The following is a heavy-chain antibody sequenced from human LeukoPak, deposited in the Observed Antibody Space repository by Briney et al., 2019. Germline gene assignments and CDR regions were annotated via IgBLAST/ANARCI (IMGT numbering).Heavy chain of an antibody. D-gene: IGHD6-13*01. CDR1: GFTFDDYA. Sequence: LPGGSLRLSCAASGFTFDDYAMHWVRHAPGKGLEWVSGISWNSGSIGYADSVKGRFTISRDNAKNSLYLQVNSLRAEDTALYYCAKDIRALTAAGTGKGFDYWGQGTLVTVSS. CDR2: ISWNSGSI. CDR3: AKDIRALTAAGTGKGFDY. J-gene: IGHJ4*02. V-gene: IGHV3-9*01.